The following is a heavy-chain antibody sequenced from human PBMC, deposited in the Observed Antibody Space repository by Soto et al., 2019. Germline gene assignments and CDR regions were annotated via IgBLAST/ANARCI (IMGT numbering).Heavy chain of an antibody. V-gene: IGHV3-11*01. CDR3: ARDGGALASGGDKVDY. D-gene: IGHD2-21*02. Sequence: QVQLVESGGGLVKPGGSLRLSCATSGFTFSDHYMSWIRQVPGKGLGWISYISSSGTTMYSADSVKGRFTISRDNAKNSLYLQMNSLRADDTAVYYCARDGGALASGGDKVDYWGQGTLVTVSS. CDR2: ISSSGTTM. J-gene: IGHJ4*02. CDR1: GFTFSDHY.